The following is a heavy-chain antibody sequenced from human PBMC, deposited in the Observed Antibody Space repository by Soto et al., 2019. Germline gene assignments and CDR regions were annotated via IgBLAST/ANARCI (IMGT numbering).Heavy chain of an antibody. V-gene: IGHV1-69*13. D-gene: IGHD3-22*01. CDR2: TTPSFGTA. CDR1: GFTFSSSA. J-gene: IGHJ4*02. CDR3: AKKFDSRGYYYAYDS. Sequence: GASVKVSCKTSGFTFSSSAVHWVRQARGHRLEWMGGTTPSFGTASYAQKFQGRVTITADESTSTVYMELSSLRFEDTAIYYCAKKFDSRGYYYAYDSWGQGTLVTVSS.